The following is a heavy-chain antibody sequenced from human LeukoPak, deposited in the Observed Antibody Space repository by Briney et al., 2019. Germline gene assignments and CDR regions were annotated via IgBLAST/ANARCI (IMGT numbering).Heavy chain of an antibody. V-gene: IGHV4-39*07. CDR1: GGSISSSSYY. Sequence: SETLSLTCIVSGGSISSSSYYWGWIRQPPGKGLEWIGSIYYSGSTYYNPSLKSRVTISVDTSKNQFSLKLSSVTAADTAVYYCARVSSGYSYGHFDYWGQGTLVTVSS. D-gene: IGHD5-18*01. CDR3: ARVSSGYSYGHFDY. CDR2: IYYSGST. J-gene: IGHJ4*02.